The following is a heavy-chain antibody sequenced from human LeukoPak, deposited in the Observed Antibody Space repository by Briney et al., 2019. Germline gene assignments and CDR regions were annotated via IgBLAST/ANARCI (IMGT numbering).Heavy chain of an antibody. Sequence: PGWSPRLSCAASGFTFSSYSMNWVRQAPGKGLEWVSSISSSSSYIYYADSVKGRFTISRDNAKNSLYLQMNSLRAEDTAVYYCARDKGNIVVVPAAPLGVWGQGTTVTVSS. CDR3: ARDKGNIVVVPAAPLGV. V-gene: IGHV3-21*01. J-gene: IGHJ6*02. CDR1: GFTFSSYS. CDR2: ISSSSSYI. D-gene: IGHD2-2*01.